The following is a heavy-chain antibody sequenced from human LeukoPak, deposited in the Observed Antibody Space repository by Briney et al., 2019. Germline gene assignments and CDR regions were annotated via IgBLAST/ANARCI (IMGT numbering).Heavy chain of an antibody. CDR1: RGSISKYY. V-gene: IGHV4-59*01. J-gene: IGHJ4*02. CDR3: ARDSYNYGSGSLDY. Sequence: SETLSLTCIVSRGSISKYYWSWIRQSLGKGLEWIGYISYSGSTKYNPSFKSRVTMSVDTSKNQFSLKVTSVTAADTAVYYCARDSYNYGSGSLDYWGQGTLVIVSS. D-gene: IGHD5-18*01. CDR2: ISYSGST.